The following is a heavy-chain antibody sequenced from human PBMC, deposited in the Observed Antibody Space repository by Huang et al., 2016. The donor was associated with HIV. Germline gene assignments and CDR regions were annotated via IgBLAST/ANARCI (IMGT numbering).Heavy chain of an antibody. CDR2: IRGDGSEK. V-gene: IGHV3-7*01. Sequence: DEHLVESGGGLVKPGGSVTITCEVSGFNFKNYWMNWVRQAPGKGMELVANIRGDGSEKKYVDSVKGRVTIFRDNAKNLLYLQMKSLRAEDTSVYYCATNLQIVVVPPDMGYDAFDMWGQGTMVTVSS. CDR3: ATNLQIVVVPPDMGYDAFDM. D-gene: IGHD2-2*01. CDR1: GFNFKNYW. J-gene: IGHJ3*02.